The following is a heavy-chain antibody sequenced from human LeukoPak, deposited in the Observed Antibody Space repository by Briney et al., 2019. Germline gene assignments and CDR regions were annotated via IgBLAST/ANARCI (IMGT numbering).Heavy chain of an antibody. D-gene: IGHD5-24*01. CDR2: IVYMGST. CDR3: ARGPDGYNSNGGDAFDI. Sequence: AETLSLTCTVTGAYIGTYYWNWIPKPPGKGREGLGYIVYMGSTTYNPPLKSRVTISLDTSKTQFSLKRSSVTAADTPGYYCARGPDGYNSNGGDAFDIWGQGTMVTVSS. V-gene: IGHV4-59*12. CDR1: GAYIGTYY. J-gene: IGHJ3*02.